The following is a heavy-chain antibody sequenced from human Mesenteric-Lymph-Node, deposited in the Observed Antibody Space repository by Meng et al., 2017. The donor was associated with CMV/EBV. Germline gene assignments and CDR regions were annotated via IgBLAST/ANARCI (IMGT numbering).Heavy chain of an antibody. CDR3: AREWGGGLV. Sequence: GGSLRLSCAASGFTFSTDSRNWVRRAPGKGLEWVSSISSGSSNIYYADPVKGRFTISKDNAKNSLYLQMDSLKAEDTTVYDGAREWGGGLVWGQGTLVTVSS. CDR1: GFTFSTDS. CDR2: ISSGSSNI. D-gene: IGHD3-16*01. J-gene: IGHJ4*02. V-gene: IGHV3-21*01.